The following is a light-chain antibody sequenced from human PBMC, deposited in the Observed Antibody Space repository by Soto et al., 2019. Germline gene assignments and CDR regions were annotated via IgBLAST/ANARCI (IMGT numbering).Light chain of an antibody. CDR2: KAS. CDR3: QQYKSYPYT. J-gene: IGKJ2*01. Sequence: DIQMTQSPSTLSTSVGDRVTITCRASQSINSWLAWYQQKPGKAPKLLISKASTLQSGVPSRFSGSGSGTEFSLIISSLQPDDFASYYCQQYKSYPYTFGQGTKLESK. CDR1: QSINSW. V-gene: IGKV1-5*03.